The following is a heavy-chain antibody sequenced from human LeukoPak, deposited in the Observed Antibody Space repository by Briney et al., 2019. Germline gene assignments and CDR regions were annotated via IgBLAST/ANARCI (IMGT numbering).Heavy chain of an antibody. D-gene: IGHD1-26*01. V-gene: IGHV3-7*01. Sequence: GALRLSCAASGFTFSNYWMGWVRQAPGKRLEWVANINIDGSEKYYADSVEGRFSISRDNARNSVYLQMASLRVEDTAVYYCARDPVEWELLLDYWGQGTLVTVSS. J-gene: IGHJ4*02. CDR2: INIDGSEK. CDR3: ARDPVEWELLLDY. CDR1: GFTFSNYW.